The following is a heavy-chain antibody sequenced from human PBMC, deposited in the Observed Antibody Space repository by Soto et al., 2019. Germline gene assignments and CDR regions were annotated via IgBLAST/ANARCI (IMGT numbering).Heavy chain of an antibody. D-gene: IGHD3-10*01. V-gene: IGHV3-33*01. Sequence: QVQLVESGGGVVQPGRSLRLSCAASGFTFSSCGMHWVRQAPGKGLEWVAVIWYDGSNKYYADSVKGRFTISRDNSKNTLYLQMNSLRAEDTAVYYCARGGTMVRVNWFDPWGQGTLVTVSS. CDR3: ARGGTMVRVNWFDP. CDR1: GFTFSSCG. J-gene: IGHJ5*02. CDR2: IWYDGSNK.